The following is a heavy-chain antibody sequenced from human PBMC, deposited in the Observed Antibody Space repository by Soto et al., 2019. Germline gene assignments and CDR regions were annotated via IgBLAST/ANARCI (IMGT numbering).Heavy chain of an antibody. V-gene: IGHV3-11*01. CDR3: ARDFDADSRTDFDY. Sequence: QVQLVESGGGLVKPGGSLRLSCATSGFIFSDYYMHWIRQAPGKGLEWISYISGNGRIIQYADSAKGRFTTSRDNAQNSLYRQMNSLRAEDTALYFCARDFDADSRTDFDYWGQGTLVTVSS. J-gene: IGHJ4*02. CDR1: GFIFSDYY. D-gene: IGHD4-17*01. CDR2: ISGNGRII.